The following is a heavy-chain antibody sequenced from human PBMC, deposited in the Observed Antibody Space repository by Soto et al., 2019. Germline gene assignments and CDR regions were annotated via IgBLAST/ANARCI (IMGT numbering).Heavy chain of an antibody. CDR1: GFTFSSYG. D-gene: IGHD3-16*01. V-gene: IGHV3-30*18. J-gene: IGHJ4*02. CDR2: ISYDGSNK. CDR3: AKVKNPYTCGGQGFDY. Sequence: QVQLVESGGGVVQPGRSLRLSCAASGFTFSSYGMHWVRQAPGKGLEWVAVISYDGSNKYYADSVKGRFTISRDNSKNRRYLQMDILRAEDTAVYYCAKVKNPYTCGGQGFDYWCQGTLVTVSS.